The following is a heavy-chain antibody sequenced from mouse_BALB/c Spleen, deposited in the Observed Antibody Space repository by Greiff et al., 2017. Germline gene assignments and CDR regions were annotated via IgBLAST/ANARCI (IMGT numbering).Heavy chain of an antibody. CDR2: INPSTGYT. D-gene: IGHD1-1*01. J-gene: IGHJ3*01. CDR3: AREDYYGSSSY. CDR1: GYTFTSYW. V-gene: IGHV1-7*01. Sequence: QVQLKQSGAELAKPGASVKMSCKASGYTFTSYWMHWVKQRPGQGLEWIGYINPSTGYTEYNQKFKDKATLTADKSSSTAYMQLSSLTSEDSAVYYCAREDYYGSSSYWGQGTLVTVSA.